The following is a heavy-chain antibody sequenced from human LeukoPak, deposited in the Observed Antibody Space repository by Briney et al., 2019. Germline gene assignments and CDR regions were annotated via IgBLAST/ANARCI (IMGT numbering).Heavy chain of an antibody. Sequence: ASVNVSCKASGGTFSSYAISWVRQAPGQGLEWMGGIIPIFGTANYAQKFQGRVTTTADESTSTAYMELSSLRSEDTAVYYCARVRGGDCSSTSCSYWPFDYWGQGTLVTVSS. D-gene: IGHD2-2*01. CDR3: ARVRGGDCSSTSCSYWPFDY. CDR1: GGTFSSYA. J-gene: IGHJ4*02. CDR2: IIPIFGTA. V-gene: IGHV1-69*13.